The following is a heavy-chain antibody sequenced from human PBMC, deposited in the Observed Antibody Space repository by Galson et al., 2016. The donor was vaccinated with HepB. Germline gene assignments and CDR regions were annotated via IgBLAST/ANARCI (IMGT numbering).Heavy chain of an antibody. Sequence: SLRLSCAASGFTFSSYWMSWVRQTPGKGLEWVANIKYDESQKYYAGSVRGRFTISRDNAKASLFLQMNSLRVDDTAVYYCARTQFVRGFFTVTTQSHPDYWGQGALVTVS. CDR1: GFTFSSYW. CDR2: IKYDESQK. D-gene: IGHD4-17*01. CDR3: ARTQFVRGFFTVTTQSHPDY. J-gene: IGHJ4*02. V-gene: IGHV3-7*01.